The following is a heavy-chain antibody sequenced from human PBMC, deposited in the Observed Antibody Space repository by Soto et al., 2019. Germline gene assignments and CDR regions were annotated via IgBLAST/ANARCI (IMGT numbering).Heavy chain of an antibody. J-gene: IGHJ4*02. V-gene: IGHV3-23*01. D-gene: IGHD6-13*01. CDR3: AKKGVAAAGTSGYYFDY. Sequence: EVQLLESGGGLVQPGGSLRLSCAASGFIFSSYAMSWVRQAPGKGLEWVSAIGGSGVSTYYADSVKGRFTISRDNSKTTLFLQMNSPRAEDTAVYYCAKKGVAAAGTSGYYFDYWGQGTLVTVSS. CDR2: IGGSGVST. CDR1: GFIFSSYA.